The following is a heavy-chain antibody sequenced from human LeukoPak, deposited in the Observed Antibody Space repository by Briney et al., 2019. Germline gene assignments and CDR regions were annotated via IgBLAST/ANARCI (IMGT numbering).Heavy chain of an antibody. D-gene: IGHD6-19*01. V-gene: IGHV4-34*01. Sequence: PSETLSLTCAVYGGSFSGYYWGWIRQPPGKGLEWIGSIYYSGSTYYNPSLKSRVTISVDTSKNQFSLKLSSVTAADTAVYYCARVGIAVAGTPGDYFDYWGQGTLVTVSS. CDR1: GGSFSGYY. CDR2: IYYSGST. CDR3: ARVGIAVAGTPGDYFDY. J-gene: IGHJ4*02.